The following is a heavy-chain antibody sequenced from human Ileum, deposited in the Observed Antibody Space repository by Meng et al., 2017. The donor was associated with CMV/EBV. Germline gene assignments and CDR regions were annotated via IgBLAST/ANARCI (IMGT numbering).Heavy chain of an antibody. CDR1: GGSISSSSYY. J-gene: IGHJ4*02. CDR3: ARDDSGSHDY. D-gene: IGHD1-26*01. CDR2: IYYSGST. V-gene: IGHV4-39*07. Sequence: TCTVSGGSISSSSYYWGWIRQPPGKGMEWIGSIYYSGSTYYNPSLKSRVTISVDTSKNQFSLKLSSVTAADTAVYYCARDDSGSHDYWGQGTLVTVSS.